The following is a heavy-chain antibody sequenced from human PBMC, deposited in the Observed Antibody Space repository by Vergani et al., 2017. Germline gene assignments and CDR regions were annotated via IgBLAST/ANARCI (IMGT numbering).Heavy chain of an antibody. CDR2: ISSSGSTI. V-gene: IGHV3-11*01. J-gene: IGHJ6*03. Sequence: QVQLVESGGGLVKPGGSLRLSCAASGFTFRDYYMSWIRQAPGKGLEWVSYISSSGSTIYYADSVKGRVTISRDNAKNSLYLQMNSLRAEDTAVYYCARDLEYCSSTSCYTAYYYSMDVWGKGTTVTVSS. CDR1: GFTFRDYY. D-gene: IGHD2-2*02. CDR3: ARDLEYCSSTSCYTAYYYSMDV.